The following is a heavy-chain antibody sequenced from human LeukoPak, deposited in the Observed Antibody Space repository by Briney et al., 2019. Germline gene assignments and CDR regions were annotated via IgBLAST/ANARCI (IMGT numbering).Heavy chain of an antibody. CDR2: IRYDGSNK. J-gene: IGHJ3*02. Sequence: GGSLRLSCAASGFTFSSYGMHWVRQAPGKGLEWVAFIRYDGSNKYYADSVKGRFTISRDNSKNTLYLQMNSLRAEDTAVYYCAKGGYCSSTSCNFDAFDIWGQGTMVTVSS. D-gene: IGHD2-2*01. CDR3: AKGGYCSSTSCNFDAFDI. CDR1: GFTFSSYG. V-gene: IGHV3-30*02.